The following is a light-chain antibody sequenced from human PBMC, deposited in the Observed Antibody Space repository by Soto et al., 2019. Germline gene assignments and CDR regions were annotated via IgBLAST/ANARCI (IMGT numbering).Light chain of an antibody. J-gene: IGKJ5*01. CDR1: QTVSSNH. Sequence: EIVLMQSPGTLSLXQGERATLSCRASQTVSSNHLIWYQQKPGQAPTLLIYGASSRATGIPDRFSGSASGTDFTLTISKLEPEDFAVYYCQHYGSSPPITFGQGTRLEIK. V-gene: IGKV3-20*01. CDR2: GAS. CDR3: QHYGSSPPIT.